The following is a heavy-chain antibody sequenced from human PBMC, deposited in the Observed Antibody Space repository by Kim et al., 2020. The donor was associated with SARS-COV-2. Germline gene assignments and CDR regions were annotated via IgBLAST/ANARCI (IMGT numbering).Heavy chain of an antibody. J-gene: IGHJ4*02. D-gene: IGHD4-17*01. CDR2: ISSNGGST. Sequence: GGSLRLSCSASGFTFSSYAMHWVRQAPGKGLDYVSAISSNGGSTYYADSVKGRFTISRDNSKNTLYLQMSSLRAEDTAVYYCVKPDYGDYFDYWGQGTLVTVSS. V-gene: IGHV3-64D*09. CDR3: VKPDYGDYFDY. CDR1: GFTFSSYA.